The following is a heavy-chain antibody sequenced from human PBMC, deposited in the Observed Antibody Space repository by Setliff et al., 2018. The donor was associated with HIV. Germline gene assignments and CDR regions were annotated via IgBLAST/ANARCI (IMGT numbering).Heavy chain of an antibody. CDR1: GGSINSGHYY. Sequence: SETLSLTCSVSGGSINSGHYYWSWIRQPAGKGLEWIGRIWTSGSTNYNPSLKSRVTISVDTSKNQFSLKLSSVTAADTALYYCARHGKQLVERRIGAMDVWGQGTTVTVSS. V-gene: IGHV4-61*02. D-gene: IGHD6-6*01. J-gene: IGHJ6*02. CDR2: IWTSGST. CDR3: ARHGKQLVERRIGAMDV.